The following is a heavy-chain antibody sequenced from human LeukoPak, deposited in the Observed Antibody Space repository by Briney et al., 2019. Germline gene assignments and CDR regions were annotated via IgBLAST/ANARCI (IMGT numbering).Heavy chain of an antibody. J-gene: IGHJ1*01. D-gene: IGHD6-13*01. CDR1: GLTVSDNY. V-gene: IGHV3-66*01. CDR3: ASSSWSSEYFHY. Sequence: PGGSLRLSCAASGLTVSDNYMSWVRQAPGKGLEWVSVCYSGGSTRYADSVKGRFTISRDNPKNTLYLQLNSLRAEDTAVYFCASSSWSSEYFHYWGQGTLVTVSS. CDR2: CYSGGST.